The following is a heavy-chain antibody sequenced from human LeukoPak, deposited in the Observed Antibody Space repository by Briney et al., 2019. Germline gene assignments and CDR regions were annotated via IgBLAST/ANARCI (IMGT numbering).Heavy chain of an antibody. CDR2: ISSSGSTI. CDR1: GFTFSDYY. V-gene: IGHV3-11*01. J-gene: IGHJ6*02. Sequence: PGGSLRLSCAASGFTFSDYYMSWLRQAPGKGLEWVSYISSSGSTIYYADSVKGRFTISRDNAKNSLYLQMNSLRAEDTAVYYCARDPHYYYYGMDVWGQGTTVTVSS. CDR3: ARDPHYYYYGMDV.